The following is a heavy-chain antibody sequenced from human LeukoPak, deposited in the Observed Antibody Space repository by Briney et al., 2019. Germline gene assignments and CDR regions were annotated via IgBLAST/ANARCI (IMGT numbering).Heavy chain of an antibody. Sequence: GASVKVSCKASGYTFTSYGISWVRQAPGQGLEWMGWISAYNGNTNYAQKLQGRVTMTTDTSTSTAYMELRSLRSDDTAVYYCASSSYGSGSSSLDAFDIWGQGTTVTVSS. CDR1: GYTFTSYG. D-gene: IGHD3-10*01. J-gene: IGHJ3*02. CDR3: ASSSYGSGSSSLDAFDI. CDR2: ISAYNGNT. V-gene: IGHV1-18*01.